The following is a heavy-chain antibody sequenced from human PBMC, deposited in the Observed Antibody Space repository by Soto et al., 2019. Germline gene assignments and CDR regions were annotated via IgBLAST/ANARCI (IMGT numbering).Heavy chain of an antibody. J-gene: IGHJ4*02. V-gene: IGHV1-3*01. Sequence: GASVKLSCKASGYTFTIYAMHWVRQAPGQRLEWMGWINAGNGNTKYSQKFQGRVTITRDTSASTAYMELSSLRSEDTAVYYCARGERYSSSSIDYWGQGTLVTVSS. CDR1: GYTFTIYA. CDR2: INAGNGNT. CDR3: ARGERYSSSSIDY. D-gene: IGHD6-6*01.